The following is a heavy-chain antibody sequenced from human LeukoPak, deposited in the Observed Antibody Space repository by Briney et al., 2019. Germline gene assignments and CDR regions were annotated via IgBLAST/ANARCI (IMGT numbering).Heavy chain of an antibody. CDR2: INPSGGST. CDR1: GYTFTGYY. D-gene: IGHD3-10*01. V-gene: IGHV1-46*01. Sequence: ASVKVSCKASGYTFTGYYMHWVRQAPGQGLEWMGMINPSGGSTSYAQKFQGRVTMTRDMSTSTVYMELSSLRSEDTAVYYCARDSNSGSYDYWGQGTLVTVSS. J-gene: IGHJ4*02. CDR3: ARDSNSGSYDY.